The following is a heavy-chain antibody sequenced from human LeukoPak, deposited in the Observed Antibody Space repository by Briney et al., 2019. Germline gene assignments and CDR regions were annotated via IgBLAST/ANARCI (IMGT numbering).Heavy chain of an antibody. CDR3: AKAALLGHSSSWYDY. J-gene: IGHJ4*02. V-gene: IGHV3-23*01. Sequence: GGSLRLSCAASGFTFSNYAMSWVRQAPGKGLEWVSTISGSGGSTYYADTVKGRFTISRDNSNNTLHLQMNSLRAEDTAVYYCAKAALLGHSSSWYDYWGQGTLVTVSS. D-gene: IGHD6-13*01. CDR2: ISGSGGST. CDR1: GFTFSNYA.